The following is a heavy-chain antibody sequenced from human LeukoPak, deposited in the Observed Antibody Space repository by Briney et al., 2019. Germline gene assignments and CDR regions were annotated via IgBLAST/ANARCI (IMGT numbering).Heavy chain of an antibody. CDR2: IYYSGST. CDR3: ARHPYCGGDCYADY. J-gene: IGHJ4*02. D-gene: IGHD2-21*02. CDR1: GGSISNYY. Sequence: SETLSLTCTVSGGSISNYYWSWIRQPPGKGLEWIGYIYYSGSTNYNPSLKSRVTISVDTSKNQFSLKLSSVTAADTAVCYRARHPYCGGDCYADYWGQGTLVTVSS. V-gene: IGHV4-59*08.